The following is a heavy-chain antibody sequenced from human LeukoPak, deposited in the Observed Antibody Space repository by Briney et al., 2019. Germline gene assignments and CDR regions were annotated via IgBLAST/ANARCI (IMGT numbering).Heavy chain of an antibody. J-gene: IGHJ4*02. V-gene: IGHV4-34*01. Sequence: SETLSLTCAVYGGSFSGYYWSWMRQPPGKGLEWIGEINHSGSTNYNPSLKSRVTISVDTSKNQFSLKLSSVTAADSAAYYCARPQYRLLYPTSWYFDYWGQGTLVTVSS. D-gene: IGHD2-2*02. CDR1: GGSFSGYY. CDR2: INHSGST. CDR3: ARPQYRLLYPTSWYFDY.